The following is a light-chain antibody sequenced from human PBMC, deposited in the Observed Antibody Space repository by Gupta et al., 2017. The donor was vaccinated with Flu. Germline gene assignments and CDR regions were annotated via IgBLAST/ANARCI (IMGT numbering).Light chain of an antibody. CDR1: QSLVYKNGIFY. CDR3: KRGTHPVT. Sequence: PVTLGQPAYISCRSSQSLVYKNGIFYLYWLQQTPGQSPMRLIYEVSKRDCGVPDIFSGRGSGTYFTLKSSRVEAEYVGVYYCKRGTHPVTFGQGTRLE. CDR2: EVS. J-gene: IGKJ2*01. V-gene: IGKV2-30*01.